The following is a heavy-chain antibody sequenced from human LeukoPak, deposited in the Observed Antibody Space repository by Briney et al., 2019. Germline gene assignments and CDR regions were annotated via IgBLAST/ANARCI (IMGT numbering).Heavy chain of an antibody. CDR2: ITWNSGNI. CDR3: AKDESDSSTWNYFDY. J-gene: IGHJ4*02. Sequence: PGRSLRLSCAASGFTFDDYAMHWVRQVPGKGLEWVSGITWNSGNIGYADSVKGRFTISRDNAKNSLYLQMNSLRAEDTAFYYCAKDESDSSTWNYFDYWGQGTLVTVSS. V-gene: IGHV3-9*01. D-gene: IGHD6-13*01. CDR1: GFTFDDYA.